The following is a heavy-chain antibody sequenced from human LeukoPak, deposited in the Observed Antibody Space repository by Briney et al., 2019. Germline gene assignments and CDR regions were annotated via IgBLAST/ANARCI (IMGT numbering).Heavy chain of an antibody. Sequence: PGGSLRLSCAASGFTFSSYSMNWVRQAPGKGLEWVSSISSSSSYIYYADSVKGRFTISRDNAKNSLYLQMNSLRAEDTAVYYCARGGVEYSHGHRDYWGQGTLVTVSS. V-gene: IGHV3-21*01. J-gene: IGHJ4*02. D-gene: IGHD5-18*01. CDR1: GFTFSSYS. CDR3: ARGGVEYSHGHRDY. CDR2: ISSSSSYI.